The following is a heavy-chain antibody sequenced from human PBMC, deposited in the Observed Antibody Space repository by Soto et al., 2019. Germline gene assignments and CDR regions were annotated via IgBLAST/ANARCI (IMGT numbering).Heavy chain of an antibody. CDR2: IDPSDSYS. CDR3: ARHRPGSGWYEISDY. J-gene: IGHJ4*02. CDR1: GYSFTSYW. V-gene: IGHV5-10-1*01. Sequence: PGESLKISCKGSGYSFTSYWISWVRQMPGKGLEWMGRIDPSDSYSNYSPSFQGHVTISADKSISTAYLQWSSLKASDTAMYYCARHRPGSGWYEISDYWGQGTLVTVSS. D-gene: IGHD6-19*01.